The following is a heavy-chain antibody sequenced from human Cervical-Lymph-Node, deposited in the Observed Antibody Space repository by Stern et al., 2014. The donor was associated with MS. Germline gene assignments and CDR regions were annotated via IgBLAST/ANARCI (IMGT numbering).Heavy chain of an antibody. D-gene: IGHD4-17*01. CDR2: IYYSGST. Sequence: QLQLQESGPGLVKPSQTLSLTCTVSGGSISSGGYYLSWIRQHPGKGLEWIGDIYYSGSTYYNPSLKSRVTISVDTSKNQFSLKLSSVTAADTAVYYCARGPSAGDYDRSVDYWGQGTLVTVSS. V-gene: IGHV4-31*03. J-gene: IGHJ4*02. CDR3: ARGPSAGDYDRSVDY. CDR1: GGSISSGGYY.